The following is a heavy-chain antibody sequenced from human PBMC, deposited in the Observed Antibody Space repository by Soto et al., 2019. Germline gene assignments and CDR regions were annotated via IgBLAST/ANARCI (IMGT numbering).Heavy chain of an antibody. J-gene: IGHJ6*02. Sequence: QVQLVQSGAEVKKSGASVQVSCKASRYTFISYDINWVRQATGQGLEWMGWMNPNSGNTGYAQKFQGRITMTRNTSTNTAYMELSSLGSEDTAVYYCARGQEVWLNAGPLGLHGLDVWGQGTTVTVSS. V-gene: IGHV1-8*01. CDR2: MNPNSGNT. CDR3: ARGQEVWLNAGPLGLHGLDV. CDR1: RYTFISYD. D-gene: IGHD3-16*01.